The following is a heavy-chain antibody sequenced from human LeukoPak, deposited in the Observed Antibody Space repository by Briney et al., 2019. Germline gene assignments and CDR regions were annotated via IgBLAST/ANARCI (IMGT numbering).Heavy chain of an antibody. CDR3: ARQIDILTGYWPYFDY. D-gene: IGHD3-9*01. V-gene: IGHV4-30-2*01. Sequence: SETLSLTCAVSGGSISSGGYSWSWIRQPPGKGLEWIGYIYHSGRTYYNPSLKSRVTISVDRSKNQFSLKLSSVTAADTAVYYCARQIDILTGYWPYFDYWGQGTLVTVSS. CDR1: GGSISSGGYS. J-gene: IGHJ4*02. CDR2: IYHSGRT.